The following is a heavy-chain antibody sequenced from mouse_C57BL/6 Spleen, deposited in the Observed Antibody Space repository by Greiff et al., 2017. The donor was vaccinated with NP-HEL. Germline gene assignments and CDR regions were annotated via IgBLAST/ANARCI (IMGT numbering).Heavy chain of an antibody. Sequence: EVQLQQSGPELVKPGASVKISCKASGYSFTGYYMNWVKQSPEKSLEWIGEINTSTGGTTYNQKVKAKATLTVEKSSSTAYMQLKSLTSEDSAVYYCARGTTVVDYWGQGTTLTVSS. CDR2: INTSTGGT. V-gene: IGHV1-42*01. CDR1: GYSFTGYY. J-gene: IGHJ2*01. CDR3: ARGTTVVDY. D-gene: IGHD1-1*01.